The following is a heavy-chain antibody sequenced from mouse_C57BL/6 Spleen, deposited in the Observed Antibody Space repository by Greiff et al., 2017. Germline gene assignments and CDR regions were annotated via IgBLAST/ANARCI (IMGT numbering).Heavy chain of an antibody. V-gene: IGHV8-12*01. D-gene: IGHD3-1*01. CDR1: GFSLSTSGMG. CDR3: ARRPGSAFDY. J-gene: IGHJ2*01. Sequence: QVTLKVCGPGILQSSQTLSLTCSFSGFSLSTSGMGVSWIRQPSGKGLEWLSHIYCDDDTRYNPSLKSPPSISQDTSRNQVFLKITSVDTADTATYYCARRPGSAFDYWGQGTTLTGSS. CDR2: IYCDDDT.